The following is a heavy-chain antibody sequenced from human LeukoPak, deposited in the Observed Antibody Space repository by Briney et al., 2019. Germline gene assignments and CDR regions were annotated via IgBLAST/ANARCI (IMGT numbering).Heavy chain of an antibody. CDR1: GSTFSTYE. Sequence: PGGSLRLSCEASGSTFSTYEMNWVRQTPGKGLGWVSCIGSSGSTIYYADSVKGRFTISRDNAKNSLYLQMNSLRAEDTAVYYCARELDHGDIWGQGTMVTVSS. CDR3: ARELDHGDI. D-gene: IGHD3/OR15-3a*01. V-gene: IGHV3-48*03. CDR2: IGSSGSTI. J-gene: IGHJ3*02.